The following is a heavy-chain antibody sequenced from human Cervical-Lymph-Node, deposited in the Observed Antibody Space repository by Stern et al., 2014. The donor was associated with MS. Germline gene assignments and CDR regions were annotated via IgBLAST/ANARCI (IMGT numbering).Heavy chain of an antibody. Sequence: VQLVQSGAEVKKPGSSVKVSCKASGGTFSSYGISWVRQAPGQGLEGMGGIIPMFGTPNYAQKFQGRVKIIADESRSTSSMELSSLRSEDTAVYYCASIMDTPLASDYWGQGTLVTVSS. D-gene: IGHD2-8*01. CDR3: ASIMDTPLASDY. J-gene: IGHJ4*02. CDR1: GGTFSSYG. V-gene: IGHV1-69*01. CDR2: IIPMFGTP.